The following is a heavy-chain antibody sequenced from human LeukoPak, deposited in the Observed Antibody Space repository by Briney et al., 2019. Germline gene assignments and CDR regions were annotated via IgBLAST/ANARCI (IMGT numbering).Heavy chain of an antibody. V-gene: IGHV3-23*01. CDR1: GFTFSSYA. Sequence: GGSLRLSCAASGFTFSSYAMSWVRKAPGKGLERVSAISGSGSSTYYAESVKGRFTISRDNSKNTLYLQMNSLRAEDTAVYYCAKNAPVVVIYYFDYWGQGTLVTVSS. CDR3: AKNAPVVVIYYFDY. D-gene: IGHD2-15*01. CDR2: ISGSGSST. J-gene: IGHJ4*02.